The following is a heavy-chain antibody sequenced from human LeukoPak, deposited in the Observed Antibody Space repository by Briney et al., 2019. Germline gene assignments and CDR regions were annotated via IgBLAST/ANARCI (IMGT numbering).Heavy chain of an antibody. D-gene: IGHD5-24*01. Sequence: GESLKISCKGSGYSFTIYWIGWVRQMPGKGLEWMGIIYPGDSDTRYSPSFQGQVTISADKSISTAYLQWSSLKASDTAMYYCASISRDGYNAYYYYYMDVWGKGTTVTVSS. J-gene: IGHJ6*03. CDR2: IYPGDSDT. CDR3: ASISRDGYNAYYYYYMDV. V-gene: IGHV5-51*01. CDR1: GYSFTIYW.